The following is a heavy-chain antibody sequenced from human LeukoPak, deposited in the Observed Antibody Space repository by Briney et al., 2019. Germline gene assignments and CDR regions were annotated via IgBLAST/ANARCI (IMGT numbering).Heavy chain of an antibody. CDR1: GGTFSSYA. Sequence: SVKVSCKASGGTFSSYAISWVRQAPGQGLEWMGRIIPILGIANYAQKFQGRVTITADKSTSAAYMELSSLRSEDTAVYYCARDPSPGIAAAGIDPPELDYWGQGTLVTVSS. CDR3: ARDPSPGIAAAGIDPPELDY. V-gene: IGHV1-69*04. J-gene: IGHJ4*02. CDR2: IIPILGIA. D-gene: IGHD6-13*01.